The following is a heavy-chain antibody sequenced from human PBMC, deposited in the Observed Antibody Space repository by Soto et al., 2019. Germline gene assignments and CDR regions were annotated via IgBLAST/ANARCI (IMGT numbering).Heavy chain of an antibody. CDR1: GFTFSSYG. Sequence: VRSLRLSCAASGFTFSSYGKHWVRQAPGKGLEWVAVISYDGSNKYYADSVKGRFTISRDNSKNTLYLQMNSLRAEDTAVYYCARGSDFWSGSDQPDAFDIWGQGTMVTVSS. D-gene: IGHD3-3*01. J-gene: IGHJ3*02. CDR2: ISYDGSNK. V-gene: IGHV3-30*03. CDR3: ARGSDFWSGSDQPDAFDI.